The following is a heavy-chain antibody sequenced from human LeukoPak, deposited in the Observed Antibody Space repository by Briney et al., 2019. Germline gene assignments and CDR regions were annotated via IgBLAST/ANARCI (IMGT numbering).Heavy chain of an antibody. CDR2: ISWGGGST. V-gene: IGHV3-43*01. Sequence: LGGSLRLSCAASGFTFDDYTMHWVRQAPGKGLEWVSLISWGGGSTYYADSVKGRFTISRDNSKNSLYLQMNSLRTKDTALYYCAKGTPWYSSSPRTHYYYMDVWGKGTTVTISS. J-gene: IGHJ6*03. CDR1: GFTFDDYT. D-gene: IGHD6-13*01. CDR3: AKGTPWYSSSPRTHYYYMDV.